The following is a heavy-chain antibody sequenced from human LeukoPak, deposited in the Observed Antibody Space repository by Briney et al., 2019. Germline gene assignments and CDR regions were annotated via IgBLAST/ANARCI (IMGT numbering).Heavy chain of an antibody. V-gene: IGHV3-23*01. J-gene: IGHJ5*02. CDR2: ISGGGGST. D-gene: IGHD2-2*01. CDR3: AKGGYCSSTSCYVGWFDP. CDR1: GVTSRSYV. Sequence: PGGSLRLSCPASGVTSRSYVMNWVRQAQGKGLEWVSVISGGGGSTYYADSGKGRFTISRANSKNTLFLQMNSLRAEDTAVYYCAKGGYCSSTSCYVGWFDPWGQGTLVTVSS.